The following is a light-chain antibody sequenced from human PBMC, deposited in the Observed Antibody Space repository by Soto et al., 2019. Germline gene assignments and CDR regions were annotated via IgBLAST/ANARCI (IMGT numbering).Light chain of an antibody. CDR2: KAS. V-gene: IGKV1-5*03. J-gene: IGKJ1*01. Sequence: DIQMTQSPSTLSASVGDRVTITCRASQSISSWLAWYQQKPRKAPKVLIYKASSLESGVSSRFSGSGSGTEFTLTISSLQPDDFATYYCQQYNSYPWTFGQGTKVDIK. CDR1: QSISSW. CDR3: QQYNSYPWT.